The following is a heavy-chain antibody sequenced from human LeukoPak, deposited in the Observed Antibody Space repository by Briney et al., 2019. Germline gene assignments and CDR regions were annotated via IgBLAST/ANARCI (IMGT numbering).Heavy chain of an antibody. J-gene: IGHJ2*01. CDR2: TSYSGST. Sequence: PSETLSLTCTVSGGSISNHYWSWIRQPTGKRLEWIGYTSYSGSTDYNPSLKSRVTMSVDTSKNQFSLKLSSVTAADTAVYYCGRRTYYDTLTGYTYWYFDLWGRGTLVTVSS. V-gene: IGHV4-59*11. D-gene: IGHD3-9*01. CDR1: GGSISNHY. CDR3: GRRTYYDTLTGYTYWYFDL.